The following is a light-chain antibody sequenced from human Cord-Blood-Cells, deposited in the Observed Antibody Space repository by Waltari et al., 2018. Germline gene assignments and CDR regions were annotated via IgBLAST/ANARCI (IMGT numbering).Light chain of an antibody. Sequence: AIRMTQSPSSFSASTGDRVTITCRSSQGISSYLAWYQQKPGKAPKHLIYAASTLQSGVPSRFSGSRSGTDFTLVIRCLQSEEYATYYCQQYYSYPWTFGQGPKVQSK. J-gene: IGKJ1*01. CDR2: AAS. CDR1: QGISSY. V-gene: IGKV1-8*01. CDR3: QQYYSYPWT.